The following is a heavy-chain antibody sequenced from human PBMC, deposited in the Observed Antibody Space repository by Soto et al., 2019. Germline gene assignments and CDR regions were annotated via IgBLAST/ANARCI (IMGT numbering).Heavy chain of an antibody. V-gene: IGHV3-7*01. CDR3: ARYVRNPAD. CDR2: IKDDGSEK. D-gene: IGHD3-10*02. J-gene: IGHJ4*02. CDR1: GITFSSYW. Sequence: GALRLSCVASGITFSSYWMTWVRQAPGKGLEWVGNIKDDGSEKYYVDSVKGRFIISRDNAKNSVFLQMNSLRAEDTAVYYCARYVRNPADWGQGALVTVSS.